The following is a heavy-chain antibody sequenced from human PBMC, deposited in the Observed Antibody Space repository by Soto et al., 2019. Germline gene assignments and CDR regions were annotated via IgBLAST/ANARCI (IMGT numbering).Heavy chain of an antibody. CDR1: GFTFSSYG. CDR2: IWYDGSNK. J-gene: IGHJ6*02. V-gene: IGHV3-33*06. Sequence: PGGSLRLSCAASGFTFSSYGMHWVRRAPGKGLEWVAVIWYDGSNKYYADSVKGRFTISRDNSKSTLYLQMNSLRAEDTALYYCAKGRSYYYYYGVDVWGQGTTVTVSS. CDR3: AKGRSYYYYYGVDV.